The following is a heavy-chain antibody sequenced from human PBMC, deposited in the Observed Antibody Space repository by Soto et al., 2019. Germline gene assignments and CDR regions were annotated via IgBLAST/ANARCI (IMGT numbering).Heavy chain of an antibody. J-gene: IGHJ4*02. Sequence: PGESLKISCKGSGYTFTTYWITWVRQTPGKGLEWMGRIDPGNSYTSYNPSFQGHVTLSADMSISTAYLQWSGLKASDTAMYYCARHTDLGPMPFDYWGQGTLVTVSS. CDR1: GYTFTTYW. V-gene: IGHV5-10-1*01. D-gene: IGHD2-2*01. CDR3: ARHTDLGPMPFDY. CDR2: IDPGNSYT.